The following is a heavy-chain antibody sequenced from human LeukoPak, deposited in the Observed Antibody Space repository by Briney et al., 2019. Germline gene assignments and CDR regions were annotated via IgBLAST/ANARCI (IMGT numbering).Heavy chain of an antibody. J-gene: IGHJ6*03. D-gene: IGHD1-26*01. CDR2: IYFSGST. V-gene: IGHV4-39*07. CDR3: ATGKERDYFYMDV. Sequence: PSETLSLTCTVSGGSISSSSYYWGWTRQPPGKGLDWIGIIYFSGSTLYNPSLSSRVTISLDRSKNQVSLRLTSVTAADTAVYYCATGKERDYFYMDVWAKGTTVTVYS. CDR1: GGSISSSSYY.